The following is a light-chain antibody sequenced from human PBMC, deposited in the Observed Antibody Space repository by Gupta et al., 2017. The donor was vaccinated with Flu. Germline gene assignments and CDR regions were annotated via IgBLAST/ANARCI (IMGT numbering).Light chain of an antibody. Sequence: VLTQSPGTLSLSLGERATLPCRASQSLSSNYLAWYQQKPGQAPRLLIYGASDRAAGVPDRFSGSGSGTDFTLTISRLEPEDFAVYYCQQYGRSPPYSFGRGTKLEIK. J-gene: IGKJ2*03. CDR2: GAS. V-gene: IGKV3-20*01. CDR3: QQYGRSPPYS. CDR1: QSLSSNY.